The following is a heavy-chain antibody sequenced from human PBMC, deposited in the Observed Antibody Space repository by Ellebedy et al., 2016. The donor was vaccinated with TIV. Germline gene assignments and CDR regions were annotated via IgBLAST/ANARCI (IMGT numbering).Heavy chain of an antibody. V-gene: IGHV1-18*01. CDR1: GYTFTGHG. Sequence: ASVKVSCKASGYTFTGHGISWVRQVPGQGLEWMGWISNYNGNTKYAQKFQGRVTMTTDTSTSTAYIELRSLRSDDTAVYYCASGEIEVGYCSGTSCYLGYWGQGTLVTVSS. CDR2: ISNYNGNT. J-gene: IGHJ4*02. CDR3: ASGEIEVGYCSGTSCYLGY. D-gene: IGHD2-2*01.